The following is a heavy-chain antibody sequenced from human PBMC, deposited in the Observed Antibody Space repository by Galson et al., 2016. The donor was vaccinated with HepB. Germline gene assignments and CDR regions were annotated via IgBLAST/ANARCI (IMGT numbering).Heavy chain of an antibody. J-gene: IGHJ6*02. CDR3: ARDWGFWSGNHYGMDI. CDR1: GFVFSSYG. D-gene: IGHD3-3*01. Sequence: SLRLSCAGSGFVFSSYGMHWVRQAPGKGLEWMATIWYDGSKKYYGDSVKGRFIISRDNSKNTLYLHMNSLRVEDTAVYFCARDWGFWSGNHYGMDIWGQGTTVIVSS. V-gene: IGHV3-33*01. CDR2: IWYDGSKK.